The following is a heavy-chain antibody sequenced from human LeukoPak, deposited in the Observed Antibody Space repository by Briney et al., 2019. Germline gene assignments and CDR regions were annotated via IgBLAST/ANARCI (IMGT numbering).Heavy chain of an antibody. V-gene: IGHV4-30-4*01. J-gene: IGHJ5*02. D-gene: IGHD5-18*01. CDR3: ARVHFYVDTAMQVLDP. CDR1: GGPIRRGDYY. CDR2: IYYRGSP. Sequence: MASETLSLTCTVSGGPIRRGDYYWRWVPQPPGKGLVWFGYIYYRGSPYYNPSLKSRFTISVETSKNQFTLKLSAVTAANTAVYSGARVHFYVDTAMQVLDPWGQGTLVTVSS.